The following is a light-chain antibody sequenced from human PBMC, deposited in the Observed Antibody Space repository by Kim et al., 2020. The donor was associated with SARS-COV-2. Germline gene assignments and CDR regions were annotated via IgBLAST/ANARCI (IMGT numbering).Light chain of an antibody. CDR2: TAS. Sequence: DIQMTQSPSSLSASVGDRVTITCRASQDISRYLNWYQQKPGKAPKLLIYTASSLQSGVPSRFTGSGSETDFTLTISSLQPEDFATYYCQQNYSASRKFGQGTKVDIK. CDR1: QDISRY. V-gene: IGKV1-39*01. J-gene: IGKJ1*01. CDR3: QQNYSASRK.